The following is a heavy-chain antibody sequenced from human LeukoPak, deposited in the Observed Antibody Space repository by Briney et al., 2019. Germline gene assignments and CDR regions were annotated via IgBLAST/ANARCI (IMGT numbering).Heavy chain of an antibody. CDR2: IYSGGST. CDR1: GFTVSSNY. Sequence: SGGSLRLSCAASGFTVSSNYMSWVRQAPGKGLEWVSVIYSGGSTYYADSVKGRFTISRDNSKNTLYLQMNSLRAEDTAVHYCARDHENLLRFLEWSPYYYMDVWGRGTTVTVSS. D-gene: IGHD3-3*01. J-gene: IGHJ6*03. CDR3: ARDHENLLRFLEWSPYYYMDV. V-gene: IGHV3-66*02.